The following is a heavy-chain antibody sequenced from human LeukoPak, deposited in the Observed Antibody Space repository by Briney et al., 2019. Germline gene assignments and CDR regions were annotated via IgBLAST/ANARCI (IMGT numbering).Heavy chain of an antibody. CDR1: GDSISKSTYY. Sequence: PSETLSLTCTVSGDSISKSTYYWAWIRQPPGRGLEWIGSVYYGRSPYFNPSLESRATISVDTSKNHFSLKMSSVTAADTAVYYCARSSGTGTFSYWGQGTLVTVSS. D-gene: IGHD6-25*01. CDR3: ARSSGTGTFSY. CDR2: VYYGRSP. J-gene: IGHJ4*02. V-gene: IGHV4-39*02.